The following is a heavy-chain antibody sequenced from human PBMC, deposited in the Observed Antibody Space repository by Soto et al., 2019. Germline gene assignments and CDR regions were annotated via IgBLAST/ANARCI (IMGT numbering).Heavy chain of an antibody. CDR3: AKDRSGWCAFDI. J-gene: IGHJ3*02. V-gene: IGHV3-23*01. Sequence: EVQVLESGGGLVQPGGSLRLSCSASGFMFNDINWVRQAPGTGLEWISRITGGGHTDYVNSVKGRFTISRDNSKNTVDLQMNSLRVDDPDVYHFAKDRSGWCAFDIWGQGTVVTVSS. D-gene: IGHD2-15*01. CDR1: GFMFND. CDR2: ITGGGHT.